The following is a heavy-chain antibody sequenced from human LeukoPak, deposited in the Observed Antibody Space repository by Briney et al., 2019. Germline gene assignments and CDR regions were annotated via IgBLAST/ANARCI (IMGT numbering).Heavy chain of an antibody. J-gene: IGHJ3*02. Sequence: PSETLSLTCTISGGSISRGTYYWSWIRQSAGKGLEWIGRIYSTGSTNYNPSFESRVTMSIDTSKNQFSLKLSSVTAADTAVYYCARVKITIVRGVIGAFDIWGQGTMVTVSS. CDR3: ARVKITIVRGVIGAFDI. V-gene: IGHV4-61*02. CDR2: IYSTGST. CDR1: GGSISRGTYY. D-gene: IGHD3-10*01.